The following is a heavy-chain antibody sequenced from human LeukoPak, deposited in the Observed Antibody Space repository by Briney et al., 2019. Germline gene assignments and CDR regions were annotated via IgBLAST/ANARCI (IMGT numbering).Heavy chain of an antibody. D-gene: IGHD2-21*01. V-gene: IGHV1-2*02. CDR3: ARGRVDDSPRFVAS. CDR2: INANSGVT. J-gene: IGHJ5*02. CDR1: GYTFNGYY. Sequence: ASVKVSCKASGYTFNGYYMHWVRQAPGQGLEWMGWINANSGVTNYAQKFQGRVTMTRHTSINTAYMEVSSLRSDDTAVFYCARGRVDDSPRFVASWGQGTMVTVSS.